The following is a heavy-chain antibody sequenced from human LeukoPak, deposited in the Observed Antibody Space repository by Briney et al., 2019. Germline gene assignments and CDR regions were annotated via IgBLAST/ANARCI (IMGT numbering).Heavy chain of an antibody. CDR3: AKIEYSSSSRIY. Sequence: GGSLRLSCAASGFTFSSYAMSWVRQAPGKGLEWVSAISGSGGSTYYADSVRGRFTISRDNSKNTLYLQMNSLRTEDTAVYYCAKIEYSSSSRIYWGQGTLVTVSS. V-gene: IGHV3-23*01. CDR2: ISGSGGST. J-gene: IGHJ4*02. D-gene: IGHD6-6*01. CDR1: GFTFSSYA.